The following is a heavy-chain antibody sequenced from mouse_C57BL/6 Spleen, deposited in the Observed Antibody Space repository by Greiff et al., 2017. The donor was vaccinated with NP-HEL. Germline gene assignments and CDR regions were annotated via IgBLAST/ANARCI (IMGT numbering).Heavy chain of an antibody. D-gene: IGHD3-3*01. CDR1: GYTFTDYY. CDR3: ARGLCWFAY. J-gene: IGHJ3*01. CDR2: INPNNGGT. V-gene: IGHV1-26*01. Sequence: EVQLQQSGPELVKPGASVKISCKASGYTFTDYYMNWVKQSNGKSLEWIGDINPNNGGTSYNQKFKGKATLTVDKSSSTAYMELRSLTSEDSAVYDCARGLCWFAYWGQGTLVTVSA.